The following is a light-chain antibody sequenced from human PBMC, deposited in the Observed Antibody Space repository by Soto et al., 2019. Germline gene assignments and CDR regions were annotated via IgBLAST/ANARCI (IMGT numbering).Light chain of an antibody. J-gene: IGKJ5*01. Sequence: IQVTQSPSSLSASVGDRVSITCRASQSISNYLNWYQQKPGKAPKLLIYTASSLQSGVPSRFSGSGSGTDFTLTISGLQPDDFATYYCQQSYSTPITFGQGTRLEIK. CDR1: QSISNY. CDR2: TAS. V-gene: IGKV1-39*01. CDR3: QQSYSTPIT.